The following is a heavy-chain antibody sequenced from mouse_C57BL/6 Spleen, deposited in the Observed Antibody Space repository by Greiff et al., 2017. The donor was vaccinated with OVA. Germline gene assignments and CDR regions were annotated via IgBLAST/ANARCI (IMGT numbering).Heavy chain of an antibody. CDR3: AKGELGRNYYAMDY. D-gene: IGHD4-1*01. J-gene: IGHJ4*01. CDR2: FYPGSGST. CDR1: GYTFTEYT. Sequence: LVESGAELVKPGASVKLSCKASGYTFTEYTIHWVKQRSGQGLEWIGWFYPGSGSTNYNEKFKGKATFTADTSSNTAYMQLSSLTTEDSAIYYCAKGELGRNYYAMDYWGQGTSVTVSS. V-gene: IGHV1-62-2*01.